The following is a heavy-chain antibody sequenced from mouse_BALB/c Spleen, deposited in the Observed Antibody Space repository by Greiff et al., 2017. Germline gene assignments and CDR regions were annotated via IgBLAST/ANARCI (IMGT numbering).Heavy chain of an antibody. J-gene: IGHJ3*01. D-gene: IGHD2-14*01. V-gene: IGHV1-80*01. CDR2: IYPGDGDT. Sequence: QVQLQQSGAELVRPGSSVKISCKASGYAFSSYWMNWVKQRPGQGLEWIGQIYPGDGDTNYNGKFKGKATLTADKSSSTAYMQLSSLTSEDSAVYFCARYYRYDGWFAYWGQGTLVTVSA. CDR3: ARYYRYDGWFAY. CDR1: GYAFSSYW.